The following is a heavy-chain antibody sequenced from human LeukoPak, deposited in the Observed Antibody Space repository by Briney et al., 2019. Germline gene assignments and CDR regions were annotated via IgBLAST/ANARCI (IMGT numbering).Heavy chain of an antibody. D-gene: IGHD3-10*01. CDR1: GFTFSSYA. CDR2: ISSNGGST. CDR3: ARDSGDDAFDI. J-gene: IGHJ3*02. V-gene: IGHV3-64*01. Sequence: GGSLRVSCAASGFTFSSYAMHWVRQAPGKGLEYVSAISSNGGSTYYANSVKGRFTISRDNSKNTLYLQMGSLRAEDMAVYYCARDSGDDAFDIWGQGTMVTVSS.